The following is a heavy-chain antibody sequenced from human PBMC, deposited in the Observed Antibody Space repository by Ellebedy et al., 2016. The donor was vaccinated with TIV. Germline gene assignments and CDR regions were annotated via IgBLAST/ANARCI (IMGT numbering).Heavy chain of an antibody. CDR2: INEDGSVK. D-gene: IGHD2-2*01. CDR3: ASLGFCSSNNCFYGMDV. Sequence: GGSLRLXXAASGFPFRGYWMSWVRQAPGKGLEWVANINEDGSVKFFVDSVKGRFTISRDNAKKSVFLEMNSLRAEDTAVHYCASLGFCSSNNCFYGMDVWGQGTTVTVSS. V-gene: IGHV3-7*03. CDR1: GFPFRGYW. J-gene: IGHJ6*02.